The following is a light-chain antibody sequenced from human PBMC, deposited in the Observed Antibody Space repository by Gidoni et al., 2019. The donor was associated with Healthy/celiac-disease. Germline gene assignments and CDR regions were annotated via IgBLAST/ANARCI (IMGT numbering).Light chain of an antibody. CDR3: QQYNNWPPYT. V-gene: IGKV3-15*01. CDR1: QSVSSN. CDR2: GAS. Sequence: EIVMTQSLATLSVSPGERATRSCRASQSVSSNLAWYQQKPGQAPRLLIYGASTRATGIPARFSGSGSWTEVTLTISSLQSEDFAVYYCQQYNNWPPYTFGQGTQLEIK. J-gene: IGKJ2*01.